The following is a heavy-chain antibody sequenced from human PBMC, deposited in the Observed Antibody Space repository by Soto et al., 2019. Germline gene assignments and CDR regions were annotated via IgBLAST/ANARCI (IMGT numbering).Heavy chain of an antibody. CDR1: GGSISTYY. CDR2: INYSGST. V-gene: IGHV4-59*08. Sequence: QVHLQESGPGLVKPSETLSLTCTVSGGSISTYYWSWIRQSPGKGLEWIAYINYSGSTNYTPSLKSRVTISRDTSRDQFSLKLSSVTAADTAVYLCSRHGNWYYDLWGRGTLVTVSS. CDR3: SRHGNWYYDL. J-gene: IGHJ2*01.